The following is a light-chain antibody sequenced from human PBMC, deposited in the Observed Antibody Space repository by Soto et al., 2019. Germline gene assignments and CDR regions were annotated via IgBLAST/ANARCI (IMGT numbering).Light chain of an antibody. V-gene: IGKV3-15*01. CDR2: YAS. Sequence: EIMMTQSPVTLSVSPGERATLSCRASQSVSNNLAWYQQTPGQAPRLLIYYASTSATGIPARFSGSGSGTEFTLTISSLQSEDFALYYCQQYNDWPPITFGQGTRLEIK. CDR3: QQYNDWPPIT. J-gene: IGKJ5*01. CDR1: QSVSNN.